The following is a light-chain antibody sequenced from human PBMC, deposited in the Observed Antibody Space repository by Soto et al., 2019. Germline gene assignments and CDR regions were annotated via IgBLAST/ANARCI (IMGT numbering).Light chain of an antibody. V-gene: IGKV2-28*01. CDR2: LGS. CDR3: MQGLTSPLT. Sequence: DLVMTHSPLSLPVTPGEPASIPCSSSHSLLHSNGYNYLDWYLQKPGQSPQLLIYLGSNRSSGVPDRFSGSGSGTDFTLKISRVEAEDVGVYYCMQGLTSPLTFGGGTKVDIK. CDR1: HSLLHSNGYNY. J-gene: IGKJ4*01.